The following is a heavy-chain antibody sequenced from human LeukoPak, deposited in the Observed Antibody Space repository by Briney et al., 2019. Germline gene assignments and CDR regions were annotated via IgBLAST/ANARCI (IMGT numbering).Heavy chain of an antibody. CDR3: AKSSGYSSSWYLNFDY. J-gene: IGHJ4*02. D-gene: IGHD6-13*01. V-gene: IGHV3-23*01. CDR1: GFTFSSYA. CDR2: ISGSGGST. Sequence: PGGSLRLSCAASGFTFSSYAMSWVRQAPVKGLEWVSAISGSGGSTYYADSVKGRFTISRDNSKNTLYLQMNSLRAEDTAVYYCAKSSGYSSSWYLNFDYWGQGTLVTVSS.